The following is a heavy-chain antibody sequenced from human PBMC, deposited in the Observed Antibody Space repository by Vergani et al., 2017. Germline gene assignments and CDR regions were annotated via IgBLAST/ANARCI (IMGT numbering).Heavy chain of an antibody. J-gene: IGHJ2*01. D-gene: IGHD6-13*01. V-gene: IGHV3-9*01. CDR3: AKDHSSSWYDWYFDL. CDR2: ISWNSGSI. CDR1: GFTFDDYA. Sequence: EVQLVESGGGLVQPGRSLRLSCAASGFTFDDYAMHWVRQAPGKGLEWVSGISWNSGSIGYADSVKGRFTISRDNAKNSLYLQMNSLRAEDTALYYCAKDHSSSWYDWYFDLWGRGTLVTVSS.